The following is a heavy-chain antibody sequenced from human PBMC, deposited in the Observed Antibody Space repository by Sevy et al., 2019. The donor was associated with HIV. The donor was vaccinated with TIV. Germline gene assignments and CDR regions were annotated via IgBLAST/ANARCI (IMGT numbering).Heavy chain of an antibody. CDR3: AKDLKGDYYSYYYYYGMDV. V-gene: IGHV3-30*18. CDR1: GFTFSSYG. CDR2: ISYDGSNK. D-gene: IGHD2-21*02. J-gene: IGHJ6*02. Sequence: GGSLRLSRAASGFTFSSYGMHWVRQAPGKGLEWVAVISYDGSNKYYADSVKGRFTISRENSKNTLYLQMNSLRAEDTAVYYCAKDLKGDYYSYYYYYGMDVWGQGTTVTVSS.